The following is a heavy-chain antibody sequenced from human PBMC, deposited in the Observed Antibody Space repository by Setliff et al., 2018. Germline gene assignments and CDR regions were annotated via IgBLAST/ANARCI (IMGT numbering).Heavy chain of an antibody. V-gene: IGHV4-61*09. Sequence: SETLSLTCTVSGDSISSRRNYWGWFRQPAGKELEWIGQIYTSWSTNYNPSLKSRVTISLDTSKNQFSLSLTSVTAEDTAVYYCARMSGFQYMDVWGKGTTITVSS. J-gene: IGHJ6*03. CDR3: ARMSGFQYMDV. CDR1: GDSISSRRNY. D-gene: IGHD3-3*01. CDR2: IYTSWST.